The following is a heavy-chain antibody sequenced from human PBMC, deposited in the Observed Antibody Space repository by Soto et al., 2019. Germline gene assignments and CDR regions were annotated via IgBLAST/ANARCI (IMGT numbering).Heavy chain of an antibody. V-gene: IGHV3-30-3*01. CDR1: GLTFSSYA. J-gene: IGHJ4*02. D-gene: IGHD2-2*01. Sequence: GGSLRLSCAASGLTFSSYAMHWVRQAPGKGLEWVAVISYDGSNKYYADSVKGRFTISRDNSKNTLYLQMNSLRAEDTAMYYCARAVIVVVPAAIHGIDYWGQGTLVTVSS. CDR3: ARAVIVVVPAAIHGIDY. CDR2: ISYDGSNK.